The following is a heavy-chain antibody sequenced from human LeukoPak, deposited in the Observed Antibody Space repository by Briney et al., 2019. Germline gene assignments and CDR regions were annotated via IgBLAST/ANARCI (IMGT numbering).Heavy chain of an antibody. Sequence: GGSLRLSCAASGFTFSGYWIHWVRQAPGRGLVWVSRINTDGSITNYADSVKGRFSISRDNAKNTLYLQMSSLRAEDTAVYYCARDRGPRTGFMVREAYDYWGQGTLVTVSS. CDR3: ARDRGPRTGFMVREAYDY. CDR2: INTDGSIT. D-gene: IGHD3-10*01. V-gene: IGHV3-74*01. CDR1: GFTFSGYW. J-gene: IGHJ4*02.